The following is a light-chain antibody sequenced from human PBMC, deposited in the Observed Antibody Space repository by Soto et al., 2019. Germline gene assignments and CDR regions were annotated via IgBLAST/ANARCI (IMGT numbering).Light chain of an antibody. CDR3: QQSYTTPLYT. J-gene: IGKJ2*01. CDR2: AAS. CDR1: QSISSY. V-gene: IGKV1-39*01. Sequence: DIQMTQSPSSLSASVGDRVTITCRASQSISSYLNWYQQKPGKAPKLLIYAASTLQSGVPSRFSGSGSWTAFTLTISSLQHEDFATYYCQQSYTTPLYTFGQGTKLEIQ.